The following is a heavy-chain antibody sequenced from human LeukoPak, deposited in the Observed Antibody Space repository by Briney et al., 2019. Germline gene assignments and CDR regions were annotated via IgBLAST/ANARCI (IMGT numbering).Heavy chain of an antibody. CDR3: AKDIGFRTGTTAPDY. CDR2: ISWNSGST. J-gene: IGHJ4*02. Sequence: GRSLRLSCAASGFTFEDSAMHWVRQAPGKGLEWVSGISWNSGSTGYADSVKGRFTIFRDNAKNSLYLQMNSLRPEDAALYYCAKDIGFRTGTTAPDYWGQGTLVTVSS. D-gene: IGHD1-7*01. CDR1: GFTFEDSA. V-gene: IGHV3-9*01.